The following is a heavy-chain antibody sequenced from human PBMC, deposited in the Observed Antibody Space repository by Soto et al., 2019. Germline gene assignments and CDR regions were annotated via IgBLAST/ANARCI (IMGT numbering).Heavy chain of an antibody. CDR3: ARGRSTDCSNGVCSFFYNHEMDV. J-gene: IGHJ6*02. V-gene: IGHV1-2*04. Sequence: ASVKVSCKASGYSFTDYHIHWVRQAPGQGLEWLGRINPKSGGTSTAQKFQGWVTMTRDRSISTVYMELTRLRSGDTAVYFCARGRSTDCSNGVCSFFYNHEMDVWGQGTTVTVSS. CDR2: INPKSGGT. D-gene: IGHD2-8*01. CDR1: GYSFTDYH.